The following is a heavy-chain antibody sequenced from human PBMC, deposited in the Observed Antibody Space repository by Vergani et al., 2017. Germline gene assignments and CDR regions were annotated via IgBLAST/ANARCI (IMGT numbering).Heavy chain of an antibody. CDR3: ARDRVAARTLPFGELIH. D-gene: IGHD3-10*01. Sequence: QVQLQQWGAGLLKPSETLSLTCAVYGGSFSGYYWSWIRQPPGKGLEWIGEINHSGSTNYNPSLKSRVTISRDNAKNSLYLQMNSLRAEDTAVYYCARDRVAARTLPFGELIHWGQGTLVTVSS. J-gene: IGHJ4*02. V-gene: IGHV4-34*01. CDR1: GGSFSGYY. CDR2: INHSGST.